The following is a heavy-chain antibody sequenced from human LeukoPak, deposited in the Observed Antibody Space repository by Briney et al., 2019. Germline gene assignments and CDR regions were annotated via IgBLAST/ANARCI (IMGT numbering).Heavy chain of an antibody. V-gene: IGHV1-2*02. J-gene: IGHJ4*02. D-gene: IGHD1-26*01. Sequence: ASVKVSCKASGYTFTGYYLHWVRQAPGQGLEWMGWINPNSGVTNYAQKFQGRVTMTRDTSISTAYMELSRLRSDDTAVYYCAREPLLRDGDYWGQGTLVTVSS. CDR3: AREPLLRDGDY. CDR1: GYTFTGYY. CDR2: INPNSGVT.